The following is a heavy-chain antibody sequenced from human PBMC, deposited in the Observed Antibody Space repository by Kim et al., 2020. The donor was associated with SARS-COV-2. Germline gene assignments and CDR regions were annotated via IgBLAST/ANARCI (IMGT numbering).Heavy chain of an antibody. J-gene: IGHJ4*02. CDR3: ARDGRPVADRGYFDF. Sequence: ADAVKRQFPISRDNSKNTVYLQVDSLRAEDTAVYYCARDGRPVADRGYFDFWGQGTLVSVSS. D-gene: IGHD6-19*01. V-gene: IGHV3-30*01.